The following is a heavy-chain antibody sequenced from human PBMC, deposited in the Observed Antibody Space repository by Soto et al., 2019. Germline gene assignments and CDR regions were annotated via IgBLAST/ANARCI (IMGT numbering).Heavy chain of an antibody. CDR2: IYYSGST. CDR3: ATNSDFWSGLGY. D-gene: IGHD3-3*01. V-gene: IGHV4-39*01. Sequence: AETLSLTCTVSGVSISSSSYYWGWIRQPPGKGLEWIGSIYYSGSTYYNPSLKSRVTISVDTSKNQFSLKLSSVTAADTAVYYCATNSDFWSGLGYWGQGTLVTVSS. J-gene: IGHJ4*02. CDR1: GVSISSSSYY.